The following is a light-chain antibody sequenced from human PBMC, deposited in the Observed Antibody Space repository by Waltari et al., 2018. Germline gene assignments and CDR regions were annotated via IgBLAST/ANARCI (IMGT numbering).Light chain of an antibody. CDR3: HSADFSGNLRV. Sequence: YELTQSPSISVSPGQTARITCSGDALPKQYSYWYQQRPGQAPSLVIYQDTERPSGIPERLSGSSSGTTGTLTISDVHAKDEGDYYCHSADFSGNLRVFGGGTRLTV. V-gene: IGLV3-25*03. CDR2: QDT. CDR1: ALPKQY. J-gene: IGLJ2*01.